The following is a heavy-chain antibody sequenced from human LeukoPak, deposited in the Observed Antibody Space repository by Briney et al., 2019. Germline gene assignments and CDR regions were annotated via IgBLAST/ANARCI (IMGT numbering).Heavy chain of an antibody. CDR2: ISYDGSNK. Sequence: QTGGSLRLSCAASGFTFSSYAMHWVRQAPGKGLEWVAVISYDGSNKYYADSVKGRFTISRDNSKNTLYLQMNSLRAEDTAVYYCARERTRTSGRFKVGYYYYGMDVWGKGTTVTVSS. J-gene: IGHJ6*04. CDR1: GFTFSSYA. V-gene: IGHV3-30*04. D-gene: IGHD1-26*01. CDR3: ARERTRTSGRFKVGYYYYGMDV.